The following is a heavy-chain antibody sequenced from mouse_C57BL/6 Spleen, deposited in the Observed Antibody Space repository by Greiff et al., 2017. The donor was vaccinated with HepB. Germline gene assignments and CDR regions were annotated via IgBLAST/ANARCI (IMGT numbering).Heavy chain of an antibody. CDR3: ARGLDYGSSSAWFAY. Sequence: VQLQQSGAELARPGASVKMSCKASGYTFTSYTMHWVKQRPGQGLEWIGYINPSSGYTKYNQKFKDKATLTADKSSSTAYMQLSSLTSEDSAVYYCARGLDYGSSSAWFAYGGQGTLVTVSA. CDR1: GYTFTSYT. V-gene: IGHV1-4*01. J-gene: IGHJ3*01. D-gene: IGHD1-1*01. CDR2: INPSSGYT.